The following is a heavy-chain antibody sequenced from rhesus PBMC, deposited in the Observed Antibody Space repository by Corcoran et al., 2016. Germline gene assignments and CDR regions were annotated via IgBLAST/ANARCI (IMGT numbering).Heavy chain of an antibody. CDR2: IYGGSGAT. CDR3: ARGGWIYWYFDL. Sequence: QVQLQESGPGLVKPSETLSLTCAVHGCSTSSNYWSWIRHPQGKGLGGIGYIYGGSGATSDNPSLESRVSMSTDTSKSQLSLKLGSVAAADTAVYYCARGGWIYWYFDLWGPGTPITISS. D-gene: IGHD6-31*01. J-gene: IGHJ2*01. CDR1: GCSTSSNY. V-gene: IGHV4-147*01.